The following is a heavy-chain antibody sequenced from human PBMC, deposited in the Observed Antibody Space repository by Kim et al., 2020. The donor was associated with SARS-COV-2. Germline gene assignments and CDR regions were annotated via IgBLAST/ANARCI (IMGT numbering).Heavy chain of an antibody. Sequence: GGSLRLSCAASGFTFDDYAMHWVRQAPGKGLEWVSGISWNSGSIGYADSVKGRFTISRDNAKNSLYLQMNSLRAEDTALYYCAKDIRVAGIIEYYFDYWGQGTLVTVSS. CDR2: ISWNSGSI. V-gene: IGHV3-9*01. D-gene: IGHD6-19*01. CDR1: GFTFDDYA. CDR3: AKDIRVAGIIEYYFDY. J-gene: IGHJ4*02.